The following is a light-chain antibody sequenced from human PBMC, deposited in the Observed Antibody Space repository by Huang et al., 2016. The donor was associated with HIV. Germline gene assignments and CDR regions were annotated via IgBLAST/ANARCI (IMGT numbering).Light chain of an antibody. CDR2: AAS. CDR3: LQDFNYPRT. Sequence: AIQLTQSPSSLSASVGDRVTITCRASQDITHDLGWYQQKPGKAPTLLISAASTLRSGVPSRFSGSGSGTDFTLTISSLQPEDFATYFCLQDFNYPRTFGQGTRVEIK. J-gene: IGKJ1*01. CDR1: QDITHD. V-gene: IGKV1-6*02.